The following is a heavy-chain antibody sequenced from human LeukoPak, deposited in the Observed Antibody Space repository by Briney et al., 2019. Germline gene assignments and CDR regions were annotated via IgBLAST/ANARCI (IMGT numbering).Heavy chain of an antibody. CDR1: GFTFSRYV. V-gene: IGHV3-23*01. D-gene: IGHD3-22*01. CDR3: AKDSSSYDWGYMDV. CDR2: ISVSGDRA. Sequence: GGSLRLSCAASGFTFSRYVMNWVRQAPGKGLEWVSAISVSGDRAYYADSVKGRFTISRDNAKNTLYLQMNRLRAEDTAVYYCAKDSSSYDWGYMDVWGKGTTVTISS. J-gene: IGHJ6*03.